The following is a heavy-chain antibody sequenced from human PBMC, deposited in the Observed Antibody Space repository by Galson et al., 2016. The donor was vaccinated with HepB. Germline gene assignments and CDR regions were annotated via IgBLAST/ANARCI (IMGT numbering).Heavy chain of an antibody. D-gene: IGHD3-10*01. CDR1: GFTFRSYW. Sequence: SLRLSCAASGFTFRSYWMHWVRQAPGKGLEWVSSISGSRGNTYYADFVKGRFTISRDNSKNTVYLQMSSLRVDDTAVYYCAKVGWREYDGYWGQGTLVTVSS. J-gene: IGHJ4*02. CDR3: AKVGWREYDGY. V-gene: IGHV3-23*01. CDR2: ISGSRGNT.